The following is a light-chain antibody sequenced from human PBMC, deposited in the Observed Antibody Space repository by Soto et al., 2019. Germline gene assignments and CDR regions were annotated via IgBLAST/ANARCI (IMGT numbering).Light chain of an antibody. Sequence: SVSPGERATLSCRASQSVSIDVAWYQQTPGQAPRLLIYRATTRATGIPVTYSGRATATEFTVSFSSLQTDDYKVYYCQQYNTWPLTFGQGNKVDIK. CDR1: QSVSID. J-gene: IGKJ1*01. CDR2: RAT. CDR3: QQYNTWPLT. V-gene: IGKV3-15*01.